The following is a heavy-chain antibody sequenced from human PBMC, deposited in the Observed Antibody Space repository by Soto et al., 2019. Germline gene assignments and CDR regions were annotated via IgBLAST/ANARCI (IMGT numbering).Heavy chain of an antibody. CDR2: IYHSGST. V-gene: IGHV4-4*02. CDR3: ARYLVVVVAATSYYYFDY. Sequence: QVQLQESGPGLVKPSGTLSLTCAVSGGSISSSSWWSWVRQPPGKGLEWIGEIYHSGSTNYNPSLKSRVTISVDKSKNQFSLKLSSVTAADTAVYYCARYLVVVVAATSYYYFDYWGQGTLVTVSS. D-gene: IGHD2-15*01. J-gene: IGHJ4*02. CDR1: GGSISSSSW.